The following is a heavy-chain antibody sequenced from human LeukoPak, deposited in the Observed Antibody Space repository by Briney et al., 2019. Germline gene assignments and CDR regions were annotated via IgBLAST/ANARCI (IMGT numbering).Heavy chain of an antibody. Sequence: GGSLRLSCASSGFTFSFYWMHWVRQAPGKGLVWVSRINNDGRSTSYAGSVKGRFTISRDNAKDTLYLQMNSLRAEDTAVYYCARDNEYCTGGTCRLDYWGQGALVTVSS. CDR2: INNDGRST. CDR3: ARDNEYCTGGTCRLDY. CDR1: GFTFSFYW. J-gene: IGHJ4*02. D-gene: IGHD2-15*01. V-gene: IGHV3-74*01.